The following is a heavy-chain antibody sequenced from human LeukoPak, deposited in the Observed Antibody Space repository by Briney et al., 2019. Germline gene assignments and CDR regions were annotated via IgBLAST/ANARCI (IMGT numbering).Heavy chain of an antibody. V-gene: IGHV3-21*01. CDR3: ARDGASIIMVRGEGAFDI. CDR1: GFTFSSYS. Sequence: PGGSLRLSCAASGFTFSSYSMNWVHQAPGKGLEWVSSISSSSSYIYYADSVKGRFTISRDNAKNSLYLQMNSLRAEDTAVYYCARDGASIIMVRGEGAFDIWGQGTMVTVSS. CDR2: ISSSSSYI. D-gene: IGHD3-10*01. J-gene: IGHJ3*02.